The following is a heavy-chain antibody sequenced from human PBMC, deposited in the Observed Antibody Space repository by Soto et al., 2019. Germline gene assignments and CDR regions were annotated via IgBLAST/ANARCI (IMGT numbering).Heavy chain of an antibody. Sequence: SETLSLTCAVYGGSFSGYYWSWIRQPPGKGLEWIGEINHSGSTNYNPSLKSRVTISVDTSKNQFSLKLSSVTAADTAVYYCARGGSGYSYGYGAHHYYYGMDVWGQGTTVTVSS. V-gene: IGHV4-34*01. CDR1: GGSFSGYY. CDR3: ARGGSGYSYGYGAHHYYYGMDV. CDR2: INHSGST. J-gene: IGHJ6*02. D-gene: IGHD5-18*01.